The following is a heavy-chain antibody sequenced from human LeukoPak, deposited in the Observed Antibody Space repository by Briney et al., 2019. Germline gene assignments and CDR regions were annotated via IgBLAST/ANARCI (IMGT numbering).Heavy chain of an antibody. D-gene: IGHD5-12*01. CDR2: ISSDGSST. CDR3: ARTAYSDYSLGF. Sequence: QPGRSLRLSCAASGFTFSNYWMHWVRQAPGKGLVWVSRISSDGSSTSYADSVKGRFTISRDNAKNTLYLQMNSLRAEDTAVYYCARTAYSDYSLGFWGQGTLVTVSS. CDR1: GFTFSNYW. J-gene: IGHJ4*02. V-gene: IGHV3-74*01.